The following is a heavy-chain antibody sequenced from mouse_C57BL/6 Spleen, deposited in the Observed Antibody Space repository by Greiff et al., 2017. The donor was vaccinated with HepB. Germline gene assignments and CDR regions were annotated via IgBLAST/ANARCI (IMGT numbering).Heavy chain of an antibody. CDR1: GYTFTSYW. CDR2: IDPSDSYT. J-gene: IGHJ4*01. D-gene: IGHD2-3*01. CDR3: AGLLNAMDY. Sequence: QVQLQQPGAELVRPGPSVKLSCKASGYTFTSYWMHWVKQRPGQGLEWIGVIDPSDSYTNYNQKFKGKATLTVDTSSSTAYMQLSSLTSEDSAVYYCAGLLNAMDYWGQGTSVTVSS. V-gene: IGHV1-59*01.